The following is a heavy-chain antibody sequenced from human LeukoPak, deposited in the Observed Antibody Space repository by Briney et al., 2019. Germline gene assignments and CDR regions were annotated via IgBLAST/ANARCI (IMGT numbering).Heavy chain of an antibody. J-gene: IGHJ4*02. CDR3: ASIAVAASDY. V-gene: IGHV3-30*04. CDR1: GYTFNSYA. Sequence: GGSLRLSCAASGYTFNSYAMHRVRQAPGKGLEWVSVISYDGSNKYYADSVKGRFTISRDNSKNTLYLQMNSLRAEDTAIYYCASIAVAASDYWGQGTLVTVSS. D-gene: IGHD6-19*01. CDR2: ISYDGSNK.